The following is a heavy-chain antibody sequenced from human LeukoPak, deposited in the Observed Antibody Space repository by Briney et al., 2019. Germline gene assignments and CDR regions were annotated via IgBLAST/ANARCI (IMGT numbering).Heavy chain of an antibody. J-gene: IGHJ4*02. CDR1: GFTFSTYA. D-gene: IGHD6-13*01. Sequence: GGSLRLSCAASGFTFSTYAMTRVRQAPGRGLEWVSSISGSTGYTYYTDSVRGRFTTSRDNSKNTLYLQMNSLRVEDTAMYYCARLYSSSDYWGQGTLVTVSS. CDR3: ARLYSSSDY. V-gene: IGHV3-23*01. CDR2: ISGSTGYT.